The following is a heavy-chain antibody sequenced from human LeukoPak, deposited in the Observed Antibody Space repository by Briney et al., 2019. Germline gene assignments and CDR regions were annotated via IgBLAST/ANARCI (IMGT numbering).Heavy chain of an antibody. CDR1: GGTFSSYA. D-gene: IGHD1-26*01. V-gene: IGHV1-69*05. CDR2: IIPIFGTA. CDR3: ARAKWEHGRPFDY. Sequence: GASVKVSCKASGGTFSSYAISWVRQAPGQGLEWMGGIIPIFGTANYAQKFQGRVTITTDESTSTAYMELSSLRSEDTAVYYCARAKWEHGRPFDYWGQGTLVTVSS. J-gene: IGHJ4*02.